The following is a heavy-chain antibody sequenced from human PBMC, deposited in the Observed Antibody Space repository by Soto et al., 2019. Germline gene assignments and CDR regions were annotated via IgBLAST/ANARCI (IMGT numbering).Heavy chain of an antibody. V-gene: IGHV1-69*01. CDR2: IVP. Sequence: QVHLVQSAAEVKKPGSSVRVSCTVSGGTFGRNTIVWVRQAPEQGLECMGHIVPKYAQKFQGRVTFTADESTTTAYMDLSSLTSVDTAVYFCARDLNWALDYWGQGTLVTVSS. CDR1: GGTFGRNT. J-gene: IGHJ4*02. D-gene: IGHD7-27*01. CDR3: ARDLNWALDY.